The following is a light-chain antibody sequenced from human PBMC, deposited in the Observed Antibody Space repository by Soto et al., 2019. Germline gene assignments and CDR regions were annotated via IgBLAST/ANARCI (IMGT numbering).Light chain of an antibody. CDR1: SSDVGGYNY. J-gene: IGLJ1*01. CDR3: CSYAGSYTYV. V-gene: IGLV2-11*01. Sequence: QSALTQPRSVSGSPGQSVTISCTGTSSDVGGYNYVSWYQQHPGKAPKLMIYDVSKRPSGVPDRLSGSKSGNTDSLTISGHQAEDEADYYCCSYAGSYTYVFGTGTKLTVL. CDR2: DVS.